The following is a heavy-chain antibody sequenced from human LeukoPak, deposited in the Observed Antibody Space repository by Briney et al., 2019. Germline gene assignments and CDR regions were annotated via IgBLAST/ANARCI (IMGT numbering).Heavy chain of an antibody. Sequence: GGSLRLSCSASGFTFSSYAMHWVRQAPGKGLEYVSAIYSNRGSTYYANSVKGRFTISRDNSKNTLYLQMGSLRAEDMAVYYCARGAPDGIVGAQDYYYGMDVWGQGTTVTVSS. CDR3: ARGAPDGIVGAQDYYYGMDV. J-gene: IGHJ6*02. D-gene: IGHD1-26*01. CDR1: GFTFSSYA. V-gene: IGHV3-64*01. CDR2: IYSNRGST.